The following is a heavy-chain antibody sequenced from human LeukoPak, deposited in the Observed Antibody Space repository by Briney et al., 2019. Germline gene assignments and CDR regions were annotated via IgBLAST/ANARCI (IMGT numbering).Heavy chain of an antibody. CDR2: INSDSGFT. V-gene: IGHV1-2*02. CDR3: ARNFDMKGFDP. CDR1: GYTFTCYY. J-gene: IGHJ5*02. Sequence: ASVKVSCKASGYTFTCYYMNWVRQAPGQGLEWMGWINSDSGFTKYAQKFQGRVTMTRDTSITTVYMDLTRLISDDTAVYYCARNFDMKGFDPWGQGTLVTVSS. D-gene: IGHD3-9*01.